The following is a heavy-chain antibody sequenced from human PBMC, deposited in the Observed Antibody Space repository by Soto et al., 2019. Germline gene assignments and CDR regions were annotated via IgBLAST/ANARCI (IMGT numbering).Heavy chain of an antibody. CDR2: ISGSGDST. D-gene: IGHD2-2*01. CDR1: GFNFKNYG. V-gene: IGHV3-23*01. CDR3: AKSPAAATLNWFDP. J-gene: IGHJ5*02. Sequence: GGSLRLSCAASGFNFKNYGVNWVRQAPGKGLEWVAGISGSGDSTYYGGSVKGRFTISRDNSLHTVYLQMDGLRADDTAIYYCAKSPAAATLNWFDPWGQGSLVTVSS.